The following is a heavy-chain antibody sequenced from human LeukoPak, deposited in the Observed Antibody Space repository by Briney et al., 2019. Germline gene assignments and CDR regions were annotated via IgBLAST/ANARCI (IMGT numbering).Heavy chain of an antibody. CDR1: GFTFSIYT. Sequence: PGGSLRLSCVASGFTFSIYTMSWVRQAPGKGLEWVSSITSSSSSMYSADSVKGRLTISRGNAKNSLYLQMNSLRAEDTAVYYCARDLAWGGYWGQGTLVTVSS. CDR2: ITSSSSSM. D-gene: IGHD7-27*01. CDR3: ARDLAWGGY. J-gene: IGHJ4*02. V-gene: IGHV3-21*01.